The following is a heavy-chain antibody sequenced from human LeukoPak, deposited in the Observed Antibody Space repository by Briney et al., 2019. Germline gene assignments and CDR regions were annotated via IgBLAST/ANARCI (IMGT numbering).Heavy chain of an antibody. Sequence: PSETLSLTCTVSGVSISNYYWSWIRQPPGKGLEWIAHIYSTGSTTYSPSLKSRVTMSVDKSKNQFSLKLTSVTAADTAVYYCARHRSDVSYPLDYWGQGALVTVSS. D-gene: IGHD5/OR15-5a*01. CDR1: GVSISNYY. V-gene: IGHV4-59*08. CDR3: ARHRSDVSYPLDY. J-gene: IGHJ4*02. CDR2: IYSTGST.